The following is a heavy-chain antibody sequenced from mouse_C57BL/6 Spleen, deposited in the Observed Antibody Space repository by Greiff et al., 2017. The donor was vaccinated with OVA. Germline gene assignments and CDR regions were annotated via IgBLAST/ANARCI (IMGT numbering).Heavy chain of an antibody. Sequence: EVQVVESGGDLVKPGGSLKLSCAASGFTFSSYGMSWVRQTPDKRLEWVATISSGGSYTYYPDSVKGRFTISRDNAKNTLYLQMSSLKSEDTAMYYCVRRGTGDWGQGTLVTVSA. V-gene: IGHV5-6*01. J-gene: IGHJ3*01. CDR2: ISSGGSYT. CDR3: VRRGTGD. CDR1: GFTFSSYG.